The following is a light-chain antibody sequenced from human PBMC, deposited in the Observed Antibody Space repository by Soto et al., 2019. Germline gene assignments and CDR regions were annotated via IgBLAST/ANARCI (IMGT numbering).Light chain of an antibody. CDR2: STS. CDR1: QSISYY. CDR3: QQSYSTPWT. J-gene: IGKJ1*01. Sequence: DIEMTQSPSSLSSSVGDIFTITCRASQSISYYLNWYQQKQGRAPRLLIYSTSTLQSGVPSKFSGSASGTDFTLTISSLQPEDFATYYCQQSYSTPWTFGQGTKVDIK. V-gene: IGKV1-39*01.